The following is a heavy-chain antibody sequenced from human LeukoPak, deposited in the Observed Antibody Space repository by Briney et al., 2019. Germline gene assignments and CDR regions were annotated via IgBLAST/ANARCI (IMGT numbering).Heavy chain of an antibody. CDR3: ARGLDCRSTSCYLDN. CDR2: IKQDGSEK. Sequence: GGSLRLSCAASGFTFTKYWMTWVRQAPGKGLEWAANIKQDGSEKFYVDSVKGRFTISRDNAKNSLDLQINSLGAEDTAVYYCARGLDCRSTSCYLDNWGQGTLVTVSS. J-gene: IGHJ4*02. V-gene: IGHV3-7*01. CDR1: GFTFTKYW. D-gene: IGHD2-2*01.